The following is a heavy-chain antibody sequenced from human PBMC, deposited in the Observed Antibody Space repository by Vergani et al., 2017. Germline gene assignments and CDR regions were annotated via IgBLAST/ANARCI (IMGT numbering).Heavy chain of an antibody. V-gene: IGHV3-23*01. Sequence: EVQLLESVGGLVQPGGSLRLSCESSGFSFPVYAMSWVRHAPGKGLEWVSSVSGSSATPYYADSVKGRFTISRDNSKNTLYMQMNSLRAEDTAVYYCAKEARRYRLAARPLEPFDYWGQGTMVTVSS. CDR2: VSGSSATP. J-gene: IGHJ4*02. D-gene: IGHD6-6*01. CDR1: GFSFPVYA. CDR3: AKEARRYRLAARPLEPFDY.